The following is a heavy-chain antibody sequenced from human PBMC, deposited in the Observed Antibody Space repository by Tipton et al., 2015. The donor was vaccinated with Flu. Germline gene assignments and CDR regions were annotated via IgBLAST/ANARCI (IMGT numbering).Heavy chain of an antibody. CDR2: IYFTGST. J-gene: IGHJ4*02. CDR3: ARLSSNWYHQLDN. D-gene: IGHD6-13*01. Sequence: LRLSCTVSGGSISSHYWSWIRQPPGKGLEWIGYIYFTGSTNYNPSLKSRVTISVDMSKNQFSLKLTSVTAADTAVYYCARLSSNWYHQLDNWGQGTLVTVSS. V-gene: IGHV4-59*11. CDR1: GGSISSHY.